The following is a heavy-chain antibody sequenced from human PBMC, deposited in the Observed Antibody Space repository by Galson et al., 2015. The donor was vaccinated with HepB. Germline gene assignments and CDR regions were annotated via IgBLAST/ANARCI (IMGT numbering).Heavy chain of an antibody. J-gene: IGHJ4*02. CDR3: ATSLITMVRGVMAPLGGDFDY. CDR2: IIPIFGTA. Sequence: SVKVSCKASGGTFSSYAISWVRQAPGQGLEWMGGIIPIFGTANYAQKFQGRVTITADESTSTAYMELSSLRSEDTAVYYCATSLITMVRGVMAPLGGDFDYWGQGTLVTVSS. D-gene: IGHD3-10*01. V-gene: IGHV1-69*13. CDR1: GGTFSSYA.